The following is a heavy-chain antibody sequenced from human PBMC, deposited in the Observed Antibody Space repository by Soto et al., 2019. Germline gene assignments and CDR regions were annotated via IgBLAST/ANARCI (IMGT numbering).Heavy chain of an antibody. CDR3: ARVGSSGSYPFDY. J-gene: IGHJ4*02. V-gene: IGHV3-7*03. Sequence: EVQLVESGVGLVQPGGSLRLSCAASGFTFSSYWMIWVRQAPGKGLEWVANIKQDGSEKYYVDSVKGRFTISRDNAKNSLYLQMNSLRAEDTAVYYCARVGSSGSYPFDYWGQGTLVTVSS. CDR1: GFTFSSYW. CDR2: IKQDGSEK. D-gene: IGHD3-10*01.